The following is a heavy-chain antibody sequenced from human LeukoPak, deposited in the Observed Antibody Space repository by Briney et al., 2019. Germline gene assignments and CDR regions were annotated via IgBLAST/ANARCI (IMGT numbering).Heavy chain of an antibody. CDR2: ILYDGSNK. CDR1: GFTFSSYA. CDR3: PKTPYDILTGYQYYFDY. V-gene: IGHV3-30-3*02. J-gene: IGHJ4*02. Sequence: PGGSLRLSCATSGFTFSSYAMHWVRQAPGKGLQWVAVILYDGSNKYYADSVKGRFTISRDNSKNTLYLQMNSLRAEDTALYYWPKTPYDILTGYQYYFDYWGQGTLVTVSS. D-gene: IGHD3-9*01.